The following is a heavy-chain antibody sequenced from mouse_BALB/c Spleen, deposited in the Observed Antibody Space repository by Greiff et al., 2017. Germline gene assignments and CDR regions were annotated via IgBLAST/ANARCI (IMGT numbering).Heavy chain of an antibody. CDR3: ARRFITTVGGYFDV. D-gene: IGHD1-1*01. CDR1: GYSITSDYA. Sequence: EVKLEESGPGLVKPSQSLSLTCTVTGYSITSDYAWNWIRQFPGNKLEWMGYISYSGSTSYNPSLKSRISITRDTSKNQFFLQLNSVTTEDTATYYCARRFITTVGGYFDVWGAGTTVTVSS. V-gene: IGHV3-2*02. J-gene: IGHJ1*01. CDR2: ISYSGST.